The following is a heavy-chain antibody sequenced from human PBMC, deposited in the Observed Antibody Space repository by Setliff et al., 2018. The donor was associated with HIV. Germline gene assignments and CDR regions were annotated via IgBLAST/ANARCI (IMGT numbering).Heavy chain of an antibody. CDR2: ISAYNGDT. CDR1: GYTFTSYG. J-gene: IGHJ4*02. D-gene: IGHD3-22*01. CDR3: ARKYYYDSSGYYSFDY. Sequence: ASVKVSCKASGYTFTSYGISWVRQAPGQGLEWMGWISAYNGDTNYAQKFQGRVTMTTDTSTSTAYMELRSLRAEDTALYYCARKYYYDSSGYYSFDYWGQGALVTVSS. V-gene: IGHV1-18*01.